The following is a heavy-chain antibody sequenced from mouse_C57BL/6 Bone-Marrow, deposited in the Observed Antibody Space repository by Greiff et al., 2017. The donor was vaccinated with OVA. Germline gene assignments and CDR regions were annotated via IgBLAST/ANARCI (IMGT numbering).Heavy chain of an antibody. CDR3: ARTYYGSSPPDY. Sequence: EVQLVESGGGLVKPGGSLKLSCAASGFTFSSYAMSWVRQTPEKRLEWVATISDGGSYTYYPDHVKGRFTITRDNAKNTLYLTMSNLKSEDTAIYYCARTYYGSSPPDYWGQGTTLTVSS. V-gene: IGHV5-4*01. J-gene: IGHJ2*01. CDR1: GFTFSSYA. CDR2: ISDGGSYT. D-gene: IGHD1-1*01.